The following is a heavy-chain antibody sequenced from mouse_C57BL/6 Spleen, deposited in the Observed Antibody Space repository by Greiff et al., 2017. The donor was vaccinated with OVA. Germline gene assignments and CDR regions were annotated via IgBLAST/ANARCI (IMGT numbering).Heavy chain of an antibody. J-gene: IGHJ1*03. D-gene: IGHD2-5*01. CDR3: ARDYSNSTRYFDV. CDR2: IYPGSGST. Sequence: LVESGAELVKPGASVKMSCKASGYTFTSYWITWVKQRPGQGLEWIGDIYPGSGSTNYNEKFKSKATLTVDTSSSTAYMQLSSLTSEDSAVYYCARDYSNSTRYFDVWGTGTTVTVSS. CDR1: GYTFTSYW. V-gene: IGHV1-55*01.